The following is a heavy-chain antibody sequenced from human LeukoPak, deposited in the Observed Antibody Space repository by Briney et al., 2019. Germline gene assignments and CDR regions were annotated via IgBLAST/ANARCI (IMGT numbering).Heavy chain of an antibody. D-gene: IGHD6-13*01. V-gene: IGHV4-38-2*01. Sequence: PSETLSLTCAVSGYSISSGYYWGWIRQPPGKGVEWIGSIYHSGSTYYNPSLKSRVTISVDTSKNQFSLKLSSVTAADTAVYYCARRVAAAGYYFDYWGQGTLVTVSS. CDR1: GYSISSGYY. J-gene: IGHJ4*02. CDR2: IYHSGST. CDR3: ARRVAAAGYYFDY.